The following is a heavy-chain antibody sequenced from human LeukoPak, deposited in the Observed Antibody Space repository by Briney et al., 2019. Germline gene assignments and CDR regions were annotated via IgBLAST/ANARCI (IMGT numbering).Heavy chain of an antibody. Sequence: GGSLRLSCAASGFTFSSYGMNWVRQAPGTGQKWVSSISSSSSYIYYADSVKGRFTISRDNAKNSLYLQMNSLRAEDTAVYYCARDSSSWYAFDIWGQGTMVTVSS. CDR1: GFTFSSYG. J-gene: IGHJ3*02. CDR3: ARDSSSWYAFDI. V-gene: IGHV3-21*01. CDR2: ISSSSSYI. D-gene: IGHD6-13*01.